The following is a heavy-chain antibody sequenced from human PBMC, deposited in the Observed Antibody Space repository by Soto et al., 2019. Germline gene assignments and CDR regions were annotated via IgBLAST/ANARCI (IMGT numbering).Heavy chain of an antibody. CDR2: INHSGST. CDR1: GGSFSGYY. D-gene: IGHD2-15*01. J-gene: IGHJ5*02. Sequence: KASETLSLTCAVYGGSFSGYYWSWIRQPPGKGLEWIGEINHSGSTNYNPSLKSRVTISVDTSKNQFSLKLSSVTAADTAVYYCAKAPSKFGCSGGSCYSRWFNWFDPWGQGTLVTVS. V-gene: IGHV4-34*01. CDR3: AKAPSKFGCSGGSCYSRWFNWFDP.